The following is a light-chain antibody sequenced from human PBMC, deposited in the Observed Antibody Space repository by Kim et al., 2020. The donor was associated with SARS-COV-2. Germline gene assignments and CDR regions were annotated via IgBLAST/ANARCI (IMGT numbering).Light chain of an antibody. Sequence: GQRVTISYSGSKSNVENNPINWYQQFPGTAPKLLIYGDGQRPSGVCDRFSGSKSGTSASLAIGGLHSEDEADYYCAAWDGSLNVWVFGGGTQLTVL. CDR1: KSNVENNP. J-gene: IGLJ3*02. V-gene: IGLV1-44*01. CDR2: GDG. CDR3: AAWDGSLNVWV.